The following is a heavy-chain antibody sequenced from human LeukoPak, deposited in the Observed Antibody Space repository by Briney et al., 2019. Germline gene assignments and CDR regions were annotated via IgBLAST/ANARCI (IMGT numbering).Heavy chain of an antibody. CDR2: INPNSGGT. Sequence: GASVKVSCKASGYTFTGYYMHWVRQAPGQGLEWMGWINPNSGGTNYAQKFQGRVTMTRDTSISTAYMELSRLRSDDTAVYYCARDPNVVVPAAIDYYGMDVWGQGTTVTVSS. CDR1: GYTFTGYY. CDR3: ARDPNVVVPAAIDYYGMDV. J-gene: IGHJ6*02. V-gene: IGHV1-2*02. D-gene: IGHD2-2*02.